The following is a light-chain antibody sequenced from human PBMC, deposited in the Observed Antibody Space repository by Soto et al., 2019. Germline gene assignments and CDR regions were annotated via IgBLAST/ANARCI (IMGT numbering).Light chain of an antibody. V-gene: IGKV1-8*01. CDR3: QQYYSYPPLT. CDR1: QGISGY. CDR2: AAS. J-gene: IGKJ4*01. Sequence: AIRMTQSPSSLSASTGDRVTITCRASQGISGYLAWYQQKPGKAPKLLIYAASTLQSGVPSRFSGSGSGTDFTLTISCLQSEDFATYYCQQYYSYPPLTFGGGTKVDIK.